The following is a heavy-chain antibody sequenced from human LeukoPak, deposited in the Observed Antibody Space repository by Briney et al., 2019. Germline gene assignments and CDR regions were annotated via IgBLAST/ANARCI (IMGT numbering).Heavy chain of an antibody. CDR1: GGTFSSYA. D-gene: IGHD5-24*01. CDR2: IIPILGIA. J-gene: IGHJ6*02. Sequence: ASVKVSCKASGGTFSSYAISWARQAPGQGLEWMGRIIPILGIANYAQKFQGRVTITADKSTSTAYMELSSLRSEDTAVYYCAREGRWLQLYYYYGMDVWGQGTTVTVSS. CDR3: AREGRWLQLYYYYGMDV. V-gene: IGHV1-69*04.